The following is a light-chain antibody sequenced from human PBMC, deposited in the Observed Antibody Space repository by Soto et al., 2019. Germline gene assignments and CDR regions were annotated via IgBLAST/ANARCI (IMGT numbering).Light chain of an antibody. J-gene: IGKJ3*01. Sequence: EIVLTQSPGTLSLSPGERATLSCRASQSVSSDYLAWYQQKPGQAPRLLIFGASSRATGIPDRFSGSGSGTGFTLTISRLEPEDFATYFCRQTYSSPRTFGPGTKVDFK. CDR1: QSVSSDY. V-gene: IGKV3-20*01. CDR2: GAS. CDR3: RQTYSSPRT.